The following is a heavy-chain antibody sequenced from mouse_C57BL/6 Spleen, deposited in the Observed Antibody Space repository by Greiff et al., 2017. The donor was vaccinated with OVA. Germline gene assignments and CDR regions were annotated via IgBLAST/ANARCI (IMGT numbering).Heavy chain of an antibody. CDR1: GYSFTGYY. J-gene: IGHJ2*01. Sequence: EVQLVESGPELVKPGASVKISCKASGYSFTGYYMNWVKQSPEKSLEWIGEINPSTGGTTYNQKFKAKATLTVDKSSSTAYMQLKSLTSEDSAVYYCARGDGYYIFDYWGQGTTLTVSS. CDR3: ARGDGYYIFDY. CDR2: INPSTGGT. D-gene: IGHD2-3*01. V-gene: IGHV1-42*01.